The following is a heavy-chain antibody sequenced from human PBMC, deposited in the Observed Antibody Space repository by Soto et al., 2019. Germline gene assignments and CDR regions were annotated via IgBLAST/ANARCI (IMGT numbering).Heavy chain of an antibody. Sequence: GESLKISCAASGFIFSSYGIHWVRQAPGKGLEWVSLIAYDGINRYYADSVKGRFTMSRDNSKNTVYLQMDSLRGEDTAVYCCAKIRSSSSSYYFYSGMDVWGQGTTVTVSS. D-gene: IGHD6-6*01. V-gene: IGHV3-30*18. CDR1: GFIFSSYG. CDR3: AKIRSSSSSYYFYSGMDV. J-gene: IGHJ6*02. CDR2: IAYDGINR.